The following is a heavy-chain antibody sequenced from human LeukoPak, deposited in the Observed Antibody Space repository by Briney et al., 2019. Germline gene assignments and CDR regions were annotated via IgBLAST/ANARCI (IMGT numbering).Heavy chain of an antibody. Sequence: SETLSLTCTVSGGSISSYYWIWIRQPPGKGLEWIGYIYYSGSTKYNPSLKSRVTISVDTSKNHFSLNLSSVTAADTAVYYCARGGVWSGYSPDSWGEGTLVTVSS. J-gene: IGHJ5*01. CDR2: IYYSGST. D-gene: IGHD3-3*01. CDR3: ARGGVWSGYSPDS. CDR1: GGSISSYY. V-gene: IGHV4-59*13.